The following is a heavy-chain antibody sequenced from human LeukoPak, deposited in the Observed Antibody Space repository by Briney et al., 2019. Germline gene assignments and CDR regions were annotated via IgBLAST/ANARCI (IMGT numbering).Heavy chain of an antibody. CDR2: ISTSSTYI. J-gene: IGHJ4*02. Sequence: GGSLRLSCAASGFTFSSYSMNWVRQAPGKGLEWVSSISTSSTYIFYADSVKGRFTISRDNAKNSLYLQMNSLRADDTAVYYCATGKHYYDSSGYYFYYFDYWGQGTLVTVSS. CDR3: ATGKHYYDSSGYYFYYFDY. D-gene: IGHD3-22*01. CDR1: GFTFSSYS. V-gene: IGHV3-21*01.